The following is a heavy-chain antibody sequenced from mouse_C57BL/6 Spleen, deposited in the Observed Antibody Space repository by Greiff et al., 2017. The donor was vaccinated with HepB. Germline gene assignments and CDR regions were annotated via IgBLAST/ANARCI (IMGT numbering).Heavy chain of an antibody. CDR3: TLITTVVATRYFDV. D-gene: IGHD1-1*01. V-gene: IGHV14-4*01. Sequence: EVQLQQSGAELVRPGASVKLSCTASGFNIKDDYMHWVKQRPEQGLEWIGWIDPENGDTEYASKFQGKATITADTSSNTAYLQLSSLTSEDTAVYYGTLITTVVATRYFDVWGTGTTVTVSS. CDR2: IDPENGDT. J-gene: IGHJ1*03. CDR1: GFNIKDDY.